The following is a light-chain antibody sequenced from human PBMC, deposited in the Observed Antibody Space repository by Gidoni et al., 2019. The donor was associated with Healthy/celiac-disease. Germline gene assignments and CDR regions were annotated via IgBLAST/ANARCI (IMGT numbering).Light chain of an antibody. J-gene: IGKJ1*01. V-gene: IGKV3-11*01. CDR1: QSVSSY. Sequence: EIVLTQSPATLSLSPGERATLSCRASQSVSSYLAWYQQKPGQAPRLLIYDASNRATGIPARFSVRGSGTDFTLTISSLEPEDFAVYYCQQRSNWPPTFGQGTKVEIK. CDR3: QQRSNWPPT. CDR2: DAS.